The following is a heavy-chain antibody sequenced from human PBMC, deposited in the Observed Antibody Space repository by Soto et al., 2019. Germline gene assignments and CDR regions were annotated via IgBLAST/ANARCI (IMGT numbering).Heavy chain of an antibody. CDR2: IRFDGSNE. V-gene: IGHV3-33*01. CDR3: ARDGIGGTVFRGYLDY. CDR1: GGIFHGYG. D-gene: IGHD1-7*01. Sequence: GGSLRLSCAVPGGIFHGYGMHWVRQAPGKGLEWVAIIRFDGSNEEYADSVKGRFTISRDNSKNTMYLQMNTLGAEDTAVYYCARDGIGGTVFRGYLDYWGRGTVVTVSS. J-gene: IGHJ4*02.